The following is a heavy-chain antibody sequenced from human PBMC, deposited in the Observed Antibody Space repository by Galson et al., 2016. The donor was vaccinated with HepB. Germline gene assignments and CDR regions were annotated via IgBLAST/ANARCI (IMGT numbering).Heavy chain of an antibody. D-gene: IGHD3-22*01. CDR3: AREYSRSRGWAFDI. CDR2: INPSGGLT. CDR1: GYTFTSHY. Sequence: SVKVSCKASGYTFTSHYLHWVRQAPGQGLEWMGIINPSGGLTRNAERFQGRVTMTRDTSTGTVYMELSSLRSEDTAVYYCAREYSRSRGWAFDIWGQGTMVTVSS. J-gene: IGHJ3*02. V-gene: IGHV1-46*01.